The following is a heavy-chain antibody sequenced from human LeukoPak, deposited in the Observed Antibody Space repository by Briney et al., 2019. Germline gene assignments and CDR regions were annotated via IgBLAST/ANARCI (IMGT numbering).Heavy chain of an antibody. D-gene: IGHD4-17*01. Sequence: SETLSLTCTVSGGSISSGGYYWSWIRQPPGKGLEWIGYIYHSGSTYYNPSLKSRVTTSVDRSKNQFSLKLSSVTAADTAVYYCARESGDGIWYFDYWGQGTLVTVSS. J-gene: IGHJ4*02. CDR1: GGSISSGGYY. V-gene: IGHV4-30-2*01. CDR2: IYHSGST. CDR3: ARESGDGIWYFDY.